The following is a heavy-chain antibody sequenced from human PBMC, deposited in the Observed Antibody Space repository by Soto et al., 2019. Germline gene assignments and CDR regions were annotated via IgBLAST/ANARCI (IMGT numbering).Heavy chain of an antibody. J-gene: IGHJ4*02. D-gene: IGHD3-22*01. CDR1: GYSFTNFH. CDR2: IDPSGGIT. V-gene: IGHV1-46*01. CDR3: ARDMIGHDNYETIGYYFDH. Sequence: QVQLSQFGAEVKKPGASVKVSCKASGYSFTNFHIHWVRQAPGQGLEWMGMIDPSGGITRDAQRLQGRITMTRDASTSTVYMELRSLTSEDTAVYYWARDMIGHDNYETIGYYFDHWGQGTLVTVSS.